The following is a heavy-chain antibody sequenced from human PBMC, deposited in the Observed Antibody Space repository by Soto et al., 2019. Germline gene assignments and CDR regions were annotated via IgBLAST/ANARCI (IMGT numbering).Heavy chain of an antibody. J-gene: IGHJ4*02. CDR2: LYHSGNT. CDR3: ATERITTAAQDFFDN. CDR1: GGSVSSGGYY. D-gene: IGHD4-4*01. Sequence: KPSETLSLTCTVSGGSVSSGGYYWSWIRQHPGKGLEWIGYLYHSGNTHYSPSLKSRVMISVDTSKNQVSLTLSNVTAADTAVYYCATERITTAAQDFFDNWGQGTLVTVSS. V-gene: IGHV4-31*03.